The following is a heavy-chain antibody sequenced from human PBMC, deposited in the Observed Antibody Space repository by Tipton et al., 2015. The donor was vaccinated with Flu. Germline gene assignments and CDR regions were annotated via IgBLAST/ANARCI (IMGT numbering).Heavy chain of an antibody. D-gene: IGHD3-10*01. CDR1: DYSITTNYY. CDR2: ISHSGRI. Sequence: TLSLTCTVSDYSITTNYYWGWIRQPPGKGLEWIGCISHSGRIYYNPSHKSRVTISVDTAKNQFSQRLTSVTAADTAVYYYARSTYYYGSGSSGFWGPGAVVTVSS. CDR3: ARSTYYYGSGSSGF. V-gene: IGHV4-38-2*02. J-gene: IGHJ4*02.